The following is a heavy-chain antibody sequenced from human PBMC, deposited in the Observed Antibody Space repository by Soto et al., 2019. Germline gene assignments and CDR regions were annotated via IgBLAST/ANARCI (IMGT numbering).Heavy chain of an antibody. CDR1: GDSISSSHW. D-gene: IGHD1-1*01. V-gene: IGHV4-4*02. CDR3: ARQLERGDLPEGFEY. J-gene: IGHJ4*02. Sequence: QVQLQESGPGLVEPSGTLSLTCAVSGDSISSSHWWSWVRQSPGKGLEWIGEIFHSGATKYNPSLESRVTMSVDKYSNQLSLKLRSVTAADTAVYYCARQLERGDLPEGFEYWGQGTLDTVSS. CDR2: IFHSGAT.